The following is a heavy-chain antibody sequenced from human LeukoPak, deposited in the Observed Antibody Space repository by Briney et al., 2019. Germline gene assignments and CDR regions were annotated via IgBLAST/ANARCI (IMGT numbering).Heavy chain of an antibody. J-gene: IGHJ4*02. CDR1: GYSFTNYW. D-gene: IGHD3-22*01. CDR3: ARTGDNYYSSGYYIDY. CDR2: IYPGDSDT. Sequence: GESLKISCKGSGYSFTNYWIGWVRQMPGKGLEWMGMIYPGDSDTTYSPSFRGQVTISADKSISTAYRQWSSLKASDTAMYYCARTGDNYYSSGYYIDYWGQGSLVTVSS. V-gene: IGHV5-51*01.